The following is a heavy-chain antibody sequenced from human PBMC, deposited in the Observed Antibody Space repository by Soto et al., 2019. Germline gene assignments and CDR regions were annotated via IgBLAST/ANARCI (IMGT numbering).Heavy chain of an antibody. CDR2: ISGSGGST. V-gene: IGHV3-23*01. J-gene: IGHJ6*02. CDR1: GFTFSSYA. Sequence: EVQLLESGGGLVQPGGSLRLSCAASGFTFSSYAMSWVRQAPGKGLEWVSAISGSGGSTYYADSVKGRFTISRDNSKNTLYLQMNSLRAEDTTVYYCAKDLVLRVTRLSGMDVWGQGTTVTVSS. CDR3: AKDLVLRVTRLSGMDV. D-gene: IGHD2-21*02.